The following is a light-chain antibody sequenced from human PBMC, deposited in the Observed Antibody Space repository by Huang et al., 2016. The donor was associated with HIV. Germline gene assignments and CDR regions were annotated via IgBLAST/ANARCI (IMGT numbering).Light chain of an antibody. Sequence: IVMTQTPATLPVSPGGRATLSCRASQSVSTNLAWYQQKPGQTPRLIIYGSTTRATGVPARFSGSWSGTDFTLTINSLHSEDFGIYYCQQYNNWHLTFGGGTKV. J-gene: IGKJ4*01. CDR2: GST. CDR3: QQYNNWHLT. V-gene: IGKV3-15*01. CDR1: QSVSTN.